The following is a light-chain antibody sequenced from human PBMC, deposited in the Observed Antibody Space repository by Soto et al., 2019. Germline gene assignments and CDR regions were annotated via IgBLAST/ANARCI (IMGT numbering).Light chain of an antibody. CDR1: SSNIGSNY. J-gene: IGLJ1*01. CDR2: SNN. CDR3: SSSTTTSALV. Sequence: QSVLTQPPSASGTPGQRVTISCSGSSSNIGSNYVYWYQQLPGTAPKLLIYSNNQRPSGVPDRFSGSKSGTSASLAISGLRSEDEADYFCSSSTTTSALVFGTGTKVTVL. V-gene: IGLV1-47*02.